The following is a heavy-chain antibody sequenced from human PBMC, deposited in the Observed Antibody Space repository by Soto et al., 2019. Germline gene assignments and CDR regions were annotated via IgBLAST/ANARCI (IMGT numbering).Heavy chain of an antibody. J-gene: IGHJ6*02. CDR1: GFTFSSYA. Sequence: GGSLRLSCAASGFTFSSYAMSWVRQAPGKGLEWVSAISGSGGSTYYADSVKGRFTISRDNSKNTLYLQMNSLRAEDTAVYYCAKDLGNYGDKSYYYYGMDVWGQGTTVTVSS. CDR2: ISGSGGST. D-gene: IGHD4-17*01. CDR3: AKDLGNYGDKSYYYYGMDV. V-gene: IGHV3-23*01.